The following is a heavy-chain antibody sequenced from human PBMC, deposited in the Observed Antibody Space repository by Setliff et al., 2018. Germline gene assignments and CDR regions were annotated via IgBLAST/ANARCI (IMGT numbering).Heavy chain of an antibody. CDR1: GASIRNFY. CDR2: VHFTGST. CDR3: VRDAGDGYGVDAYAGGGFDI. Sequence: LSLTCNVSGASIRNFYWTWIRQPPGKGLEWIGYVHFTGSTNYNPSLKSRVTMSVDVSKSQFSLRLSSVTAADTAVYYCVRDAGDGYGVDAYAGGGFDIWGQGTMVTVSS. V-gene: IGHV4-59*01. J-gene: IGHJ3*02. D-gene: IGHD4-17*01.